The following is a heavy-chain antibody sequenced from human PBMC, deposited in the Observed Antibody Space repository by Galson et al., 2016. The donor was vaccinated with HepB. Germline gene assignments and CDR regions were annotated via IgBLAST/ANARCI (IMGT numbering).Heavy chain of an antibody. D-gene: IGHD3-3*01. CDR2: IYWDDDN. Sequence: PALVKPTQTLTLTCTFSGFSLSSVGVGVGWIRQPPGKALEWLALIYWDDDNRYSPSLKSRLTITKDTAKNQVVPTMANMDPADTATYFCAHSFRYAFGIRDAFEIWGQGTMVTVSS. CDR3: AHSFRYAFGIRDAFEI. J-gene: IGHJ3*02. CDR1: GFSLSSVGVG. V-gene: IGHV2-5*02.